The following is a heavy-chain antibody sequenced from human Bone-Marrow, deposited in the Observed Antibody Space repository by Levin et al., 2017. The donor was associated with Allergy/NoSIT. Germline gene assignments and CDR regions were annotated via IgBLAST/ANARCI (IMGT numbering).Heavy chain of an antibody. CDR3: ARRDGSGSFYNGAFDS. J-gene: IGHJ4*02. CDR2: LFHSGDT. CDR1: GGSISSNTYY. Sequence: SQTLSLTCTVSGGSISSNTYYWDWIRQPPGKGLEWIGSLFHSGDTFYSPSLKSRITMSADTSKNQFSLSLSSVTAADSAVYYCARRDGSGSFYNGAFDSWGQGTLATVSS. V-gene: IGHV4-39*01. D-gene: IGHD3-10*01.